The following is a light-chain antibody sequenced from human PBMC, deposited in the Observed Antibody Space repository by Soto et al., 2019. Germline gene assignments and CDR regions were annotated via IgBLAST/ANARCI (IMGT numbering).Light chain of an antibody. Sequence: EIVLTQSPGTLSLSPGERATLSCRASQSVRSNYLAWYQQKLGHAPRLLIYGASSRATGIPDRISGSGSGTDFTLTISRLEPEDFAVYYCHQYSSSPLTFGGGTKVDIK. CDR2: GAS. J-gene: IGKJ4*01. CDR3: HQYSSSPLT. CDR1: QSVRSNY. V-gene: IGKV3-20*01.